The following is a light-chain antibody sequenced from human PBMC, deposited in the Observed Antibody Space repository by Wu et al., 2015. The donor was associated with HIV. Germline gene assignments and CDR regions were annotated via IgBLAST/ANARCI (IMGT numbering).Light chain of an antibody. J-gene: IGKJ1*01. CDR1: QSVDSNY. Sequence: EIVLTQSPGTLSLSPGERATLSCRASQSVDSNYLAWHQQKPGQAPRYLIYGASSRASGVPDRFSGSGSGTDFTLTISRLEPEDFGVYYCQQNDRSPWTFGQGTKVE. CDR3: QQNDRSPWT. V-gene: IGKV3-20*01. CDR2: GAS.